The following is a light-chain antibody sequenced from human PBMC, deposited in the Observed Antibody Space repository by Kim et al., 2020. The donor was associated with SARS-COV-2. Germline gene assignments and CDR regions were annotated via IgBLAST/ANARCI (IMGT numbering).Light chain of an antibody. CDR2: GKN. Sequence: AVGQTVRITCQGDSLRSYYANWYQQKPGQAPVLVIYGKNNRPSGIPDRFSGSSSGNTASLTITGAQAEDEADYYCNSRDSSGNHWVFGGGTQLTVL. V-gene: IGLV3-19*01. CDR1: SLRSYY. J-gene: IGLJ3*02. CDR3: NSRDSSGNHWV.